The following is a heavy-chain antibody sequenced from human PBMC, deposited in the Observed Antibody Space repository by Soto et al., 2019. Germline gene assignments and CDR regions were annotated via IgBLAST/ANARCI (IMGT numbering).Heavy chain of an antibody. Sequence: SETLSLTCTVSGGSISSSSFHWTWIRQPPGKALEWIGYVYHTGSTNYNPSLKSRVTISLDTSSNQFSLSLSSVTAADTAVYFSARYSPLKKPYDSNPGWFDPWGQVTLGTVCS. D-gene: IGHD2-15*01. CDR3: ARYSPLKKPYDSNPGWFDP. V-gene: IGHV4-61*01. CDR1: GGSISSSSFH. J-gene: IGHJ5*02. CDR2: VYHTGST.